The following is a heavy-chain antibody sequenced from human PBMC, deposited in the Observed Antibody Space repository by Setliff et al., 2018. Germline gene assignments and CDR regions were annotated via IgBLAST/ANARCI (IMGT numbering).Heavy chain of an antibody. CDR3: ARAWYDNSGYYYENYYYFMDV. V-gene: IGHV1-2*02. Sequence: ASVKVSCKTSGYIFTNYYIHWVRQAPGQGLEWMGWINANTGGTRGVQKFQGRVTMTRDTSISTAHMELSSLRSDDTAVYYCARAWYDNSGYYYENYYYFMDVWGKGTTVTVSS. CDR2: INANTGGT. CDR1: GYIFTNYY. D-gene: IGHD3-22*01. J-gene: IGHJ6*03.